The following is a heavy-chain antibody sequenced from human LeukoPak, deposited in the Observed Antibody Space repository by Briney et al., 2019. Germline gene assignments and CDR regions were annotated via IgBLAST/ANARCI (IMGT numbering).Heavy chain of an antibody. CDR2: IRFDGSNK. J-gene: IGHJ6*03. V-gene: IGHV3-30*04. Sequence: PGRSLRLSCAASGFTFSSYAMHWVRQAPGKGLEWVAFIRFDGSNKYYADSVKGRFTISRDNSKNTLYLQMNSLRAEDTAVYYCARASSRITIFGVVITKKHYYYYMDVWGKGTTVTVSS. D-gene: IGHD3-3*01. CDR3: ARASSRITIFGVVITKKHYYYYMDV. CDR1: GFTFSSYA.